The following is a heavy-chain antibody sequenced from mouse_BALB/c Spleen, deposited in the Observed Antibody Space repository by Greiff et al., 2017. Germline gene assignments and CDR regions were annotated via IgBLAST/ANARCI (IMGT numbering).Heavy chain of an antibody. CDR2: ISSGSSTI. J-gene: IGHJ3*01. CDR3: ARGGGNSRLPFAY. V-gene: IGHV5-17*02. D-gene: IGHD1-3*01. CDR1: GFTFSSFG. Sequence: EVKLVESGGGLVQPGGSRKLSCAASGFTFSSFGMHWVRQAPEKGLEWVAYISSGSSTIYYADTVKGRFTISRDNPKNTLFLQMTSLRSEDTAMYYCARGGGNSRLPFAYWGQGTLVTVSA.